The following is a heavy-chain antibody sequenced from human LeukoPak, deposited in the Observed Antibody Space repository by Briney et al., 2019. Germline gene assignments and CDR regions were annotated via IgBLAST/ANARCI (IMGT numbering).Heavy chain of an antibody. D-gene: IGHD6-19*01. CDR3: ARTGYSSGWYPDNYFDY. CDR2: IYYSGST. Sequence: SETLSLTCTVSGGSISSSSYYWGWIRQPLGTGLEWIGSIYYSGSTYYNPSLKSRVTISVDTSKNQFSLKLSSVTAADTAVYYCARTGYSSGWYPDNYFDYWGQGTLVTVSS. CDR1: GGSISSSSYY. V-gene: IGHV4-39*01. J-gene: IGHJ4*02.